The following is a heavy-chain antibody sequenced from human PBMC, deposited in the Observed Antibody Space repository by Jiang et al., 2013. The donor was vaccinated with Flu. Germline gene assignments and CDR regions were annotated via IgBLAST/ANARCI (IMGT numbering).Heavy chain of an antibody. Sequence: GAEVKKPGESLRISCKGSGHTFSNYWINWVRQMPGKGLEWMGRIDPTDSYNNYSPSFQGHVTISADKSISTAYLQWRSLEASDTAIYYCARGAPRPPYDMDVWGQGTTVTVSS. CDR1: GHTFSNYW. V-gene: IGHV5-10-1*01. CDR2: IDPTDSYN. D-gene: IGHD1-1*01. CDR3: ARGAPRPPYDMDV. J-gene: IGHJ6*02.